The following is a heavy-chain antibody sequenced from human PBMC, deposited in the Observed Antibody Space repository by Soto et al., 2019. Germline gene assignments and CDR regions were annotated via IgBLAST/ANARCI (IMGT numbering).Heavy chain of an antibody. V-gene: IGHV3-33*08. D-gene: IGHD2-15*01. CDR2: IWYDGSNK. J-gene: IGHJ6*04. Sequence: GGSLRLSCTTSGFTFNTYGMHWVRQAPGKGLEWVAIIWYDGSNKYYADSVKGRFTISRDNSRNTLYLQMNSLRAEDTALYYCARADCTGAYCYSWPFNYGVDVRGKGTTVTVSS. CDR3: ARADCTGAYCYSWPFNYGVDV. CDR1: GFTFNTYG.